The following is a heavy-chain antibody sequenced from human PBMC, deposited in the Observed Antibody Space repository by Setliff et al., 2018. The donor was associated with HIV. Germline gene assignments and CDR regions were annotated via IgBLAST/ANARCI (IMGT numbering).Heavy chain of an antibody. J-gene: IGHJ4*02. V-gene: IGHV4-61*09. CDR2: MSASGSA. CDR3: ARRRSGSSYRFFNY. CDR1: GPPIDVGSFF. Sequence: SETLSLTCTVSGPPIDVGSFFWTWIRQSAGRGLEWIGHMSASGSAKYNPTLQSRVTLSVDPSNNQFSLNLTSVTAADTAVYYCARRRSGSSYRFFNYWGLGSLVTVLL. D-gene: IGHD3-16*02.